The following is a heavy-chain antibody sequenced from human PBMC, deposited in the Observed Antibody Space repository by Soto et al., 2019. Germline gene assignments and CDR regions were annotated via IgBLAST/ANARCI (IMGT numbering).Heavy chain of an antibody. CDR2: INSDGSST. CDR1: GFTFSSYW. Sequence: GGSLRLSCAASGFTFSSYWMHWVRQAPGKGLVWVSRINSDGSSTSYADSVKGRFTISRDNAKNTLYLQMNRLRAEDTAVYYCASLTMGVVKNWFDPWGQGTLVTVS. CDR3: ASLTMGVVKNWFDP. V-gene: IGHV3-74*01. D-gene: IGHD3-3*01. J-gene: IGHJ5*02.